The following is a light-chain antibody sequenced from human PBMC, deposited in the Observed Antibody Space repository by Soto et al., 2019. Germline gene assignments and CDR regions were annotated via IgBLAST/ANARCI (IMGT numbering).Light chain of an antibody. CDR3: VLYMGSGIWV. Sequence: QTVVTQEPSFSVSPGRTVTLTCGLSSGSVSTSYYPIWYQQTPGQAPRTLIYSTNTRSSAVPDRFSGSILGNKAALTITGAQADDESDYYCVLYMGSGIWVFGGGTKLTVL. CDR1: SGSVSTSYY. V-gene: IGLV8-61*01. CDR2: STN. J-gene: IGLJ3*02.